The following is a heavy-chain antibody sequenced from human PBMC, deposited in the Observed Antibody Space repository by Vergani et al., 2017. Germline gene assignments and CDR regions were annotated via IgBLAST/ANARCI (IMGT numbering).Heavy chain of an antibody. Sequence: EVQLLESGGGLVQPGGSLRLSCAASGFTLSSYAMSWVRQAPGKGLEWVSAISGRGCSTYYADSVKGRFTISRDNSKNTLYLQMNSLRAEDTAVYYCAKDQVGNYDILTGYYPIDYWGQGTLVTVSS. V-gene: IGHV3-23*01. CDR3: AKDQVGNYDILTGYYPIDY. CDR2: ISGRGCST. D-gene: IGHD3-9*01. J-gene: IGHJ4*02. CDR1: GFTLSSYA.